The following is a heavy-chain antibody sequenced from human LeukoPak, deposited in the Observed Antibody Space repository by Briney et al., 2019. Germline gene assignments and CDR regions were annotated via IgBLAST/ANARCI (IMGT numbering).Heavy chain of an antibody. CDR3: ARAPIYGSASDI. Sequence: SVKVSSKASGGTFISYAISWVRQAPGQGGEWMGRIIPIFGIANYTQKFQGRVTITAEKSTSTAYMELSSLRSEDTAVYYCARAPIYGSASDIWGQGTMVTVSS. CDR1: GGTFISYA. CDR2: IIPIFGIA. D-gene: IGHD3-10*01. J-gene: IGHJ3*02. V-gene: IGHV1-69*10.